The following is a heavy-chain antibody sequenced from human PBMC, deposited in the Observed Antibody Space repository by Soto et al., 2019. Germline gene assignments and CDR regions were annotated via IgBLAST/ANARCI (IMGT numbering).Heavy chain of an antibody. V-gene: IGHV4-59*08. CDR2: IYYSGST. Sequence: SETLSLTCTVSGGSISSYYWSWIRQPPGKGLEWIGYIYYSGSTNYNPSLKSRVTISVDTPKNQFSLKLSSVTAADTAVYSCARHGSSSWYYFDYWGQGTLVTVSS. CDR3: ARHGSSSWYYFDY. CDR1: GGSISSYY. D-gene: IGHD6-13*01. J-gene: IGHJ4*02.